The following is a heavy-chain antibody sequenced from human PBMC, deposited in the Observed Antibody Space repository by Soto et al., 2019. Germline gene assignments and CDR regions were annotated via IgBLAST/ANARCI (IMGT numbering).Heavy chain of an antibody. CDR2: MSGSGGST. Sequence: EVQLLDSGGGLAQPGGSLRLSCAASGFTFSSYAMSWVRQAPGRGLEWVSSMSGSGGSTYYADSVEGRFTISRDNSRNTLYLHMDSLRVEDTAVYYCAKDRDDSSGWYSWFDPWGQGTLVTVSS. D-gene: IGHD6-19*01. CDR3: AKDRDDSSGWYSWFDP. V-gene: IGHV3-23*01. J-gene: IGHJ5*02. CDR1: GFTFSSYA.